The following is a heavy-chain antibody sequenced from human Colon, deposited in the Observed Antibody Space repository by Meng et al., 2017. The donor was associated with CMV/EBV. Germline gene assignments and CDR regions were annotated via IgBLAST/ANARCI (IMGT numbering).Heavy chain of an antibody. J-gene: IGHJ6*02. Sequence: GGSLRLSCAASGFTFSNYGMMWVRQAPGKGLEWVACIRYGGETEPYADSMRGRFTISRDNSNNTLHLHMNGLKVEDTAVYYCAKGAGGAVYGLDVWGQGTTVTVSS. CDR3: AKGAGGAVYGLDV. CDR2: IRYGGETE. CDR1: GFTFSNYG. V-gene: IGHV3-30*02. D-gene: IGHD1-26*01.